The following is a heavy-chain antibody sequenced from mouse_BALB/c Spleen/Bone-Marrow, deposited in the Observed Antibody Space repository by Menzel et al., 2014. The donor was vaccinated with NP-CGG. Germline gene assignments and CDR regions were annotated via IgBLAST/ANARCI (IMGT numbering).Heavy chain of an antibody. Sequence: VQGVESGAELVKPGASVKLSCKASGYTFTSYWMHGVKQRPGQGLEWIGEINPSNGRTNYNEKFKTKATLTVDKSSNTAYMQLSRLTSEDSAVYYCARKGADYEDYWGQGTTLTVSS. D-gene: IGHD2-4*01. V-gene: IGHV1S81*02. CDR3: ARKGADYEDY. CDR1: GYTFTSYW. CDR2: INPSNGRT. J-gene: IGHJ2*01.